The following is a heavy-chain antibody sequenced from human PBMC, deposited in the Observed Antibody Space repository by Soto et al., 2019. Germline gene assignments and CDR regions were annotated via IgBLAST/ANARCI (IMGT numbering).Heavy chain of an antibody. CDR3: AKTGNYYGDYDYYGMDV. Sequence: GGSLRLSCAASGFTFSSYGMHWVRQAPGKGLEWVAVISYDGSNKYYADSVKGRFTISRDNSKNTLYLQMNSLRAEDTAVYYCAKTGNYYGDYDYYGMDVWGQGTTVTVSS. CDR1: GFTFSSYG. J-gene: IGHJ6*02. D-gene: IGHD1-26*01. CDR2: ISYDGSNK. V-gene: IGHV3-30*18.